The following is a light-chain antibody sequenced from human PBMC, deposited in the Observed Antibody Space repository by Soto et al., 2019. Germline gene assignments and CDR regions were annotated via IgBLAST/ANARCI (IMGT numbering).Light chain of an antibody. J-gene: IGKJ1*01. Sequence: EIVMTQSPATLSVSPGERATLSCRASQSVSTNLAWYQQKPGQAPILLIYGASTRAAGVPARFSGSGSGTEFTLNISSLQSEDFAVYSCQQDDNWPPRTFGQGTKVELK. CDR1: QSVSTN. CDR2: GAS. V-gene: IGKV3-15*01. CDR3: QQDDNWPPRT.